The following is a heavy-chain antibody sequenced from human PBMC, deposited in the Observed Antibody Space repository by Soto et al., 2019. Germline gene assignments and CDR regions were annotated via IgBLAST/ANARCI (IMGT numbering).Heavy chain of an antibody. V-gene: IGHV4-59*01. D-gene: IGHD3-22*01. CDR2: INYSGST. J-gene: IGHJ5*02. Sequence: QVQLQESGPRLVRPSETLSLTCTVSGGSINSYYWSWIRQPPGKGLEWIGYINYSGSTNYNPSLKSRVTITVDTSKNQCSLKLSSVTAAHTAVYYCASNGYDYQNWFAPRGRGTLVTVAS. CDR1: GGSINSYY. CDR3: ASNGYDYQNWFAP.